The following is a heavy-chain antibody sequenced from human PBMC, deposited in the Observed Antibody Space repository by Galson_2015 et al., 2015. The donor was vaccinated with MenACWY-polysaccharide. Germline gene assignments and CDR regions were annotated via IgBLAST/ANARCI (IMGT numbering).Heavy chain of an antibody. CDR2: ISATGGTP. J-gene: IGHJ6*03. CDR1: AFDFNKYV. Sequence: SLRLSCAASAFDFNKYVMNWVRQPPGRGLQWVSSISATGGTPYYADSVRGRSTITRDNSKNTLYLQMNSLGAEDTAVYYCAKGSYRANAVLSYYYYYMDVWGKGTTVTVSS. V-gene: IGHV3-23*01. CDR3: AKGSYRANAVLSYYYYYMDV. D-gene: IGHD4/OR15-4a*01.